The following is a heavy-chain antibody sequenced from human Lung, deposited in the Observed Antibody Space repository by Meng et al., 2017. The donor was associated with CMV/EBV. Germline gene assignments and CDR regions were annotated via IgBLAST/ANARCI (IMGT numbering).Heavy chain of an antibody. D-gene: IGHD3-3*01. V-gene: IGHV4-34*01. Sequence: GSLRLXCAVYGGSFSGYYWSWIRQPPGKGLEWIGEINHSGSTNYNPSLKSRVTISVDTSKNQFSPKLSSVTAADTAVYYCARGSRYVLRHPNALDYWGQGXLVTVSS. CDR2: INHSGST. J-gene: IGHJ4*02. CDR3: ARGSRYVLRHPNALDY. CDR1: GGSFSGYY.